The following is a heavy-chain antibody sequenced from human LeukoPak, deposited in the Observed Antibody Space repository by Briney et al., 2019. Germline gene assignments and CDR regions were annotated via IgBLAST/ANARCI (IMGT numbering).Heavy chain of an antibody. CDR3: ASSYEWLPGGM. J-gene: IGHJ4*02. CDR1: GFTFSDYY. D-gene: IGHD5-12*01. CDR2: ISSTSSYT. V-gene: IGHV3-11*03. Sequence: GGSLRLSCAASGFTFSDYYMSWIRQAPGKGLEWVSYISSTSSYTNYADSVKGRFTISRDNAKNSVHLQLNSQRDEDTAVYYCASSYEWLPGGMWCQGTVVTVSS.